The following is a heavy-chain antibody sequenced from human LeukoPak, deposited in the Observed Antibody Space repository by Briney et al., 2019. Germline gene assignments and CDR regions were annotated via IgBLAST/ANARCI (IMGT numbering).Heavy chain of an antibody. D-gene: IGHD3-22*01. Sequence: KPSETLSLTCAVSGGSISSSNWWSWVRQPPGMGLEWIGEIYHSGSTSYNPSLKSRVTISVDKSENRFSLKLSSVTAADTAVYYCARWGYYDSSGYRGIDAFDIWGQGTMVTVSS. V-gene: IGHV4-4*02. CDR3: ARWGYYDSSGYRGIDAFDI. CDR1: GGSISSSNW. J-gene: IGHJ3*02. CDR2: IYHSGST.